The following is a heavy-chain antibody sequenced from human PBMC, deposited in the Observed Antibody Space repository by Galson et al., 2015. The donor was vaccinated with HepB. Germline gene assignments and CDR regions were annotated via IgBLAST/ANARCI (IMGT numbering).Heavy chain of an antibody. D-gene: IGHD4-23*01. CDR3: AKSQGAYGGNADY. CDR2: ISSSSSYI. CDR1: GFTFSSYG. V-gene: IGHV3-21*01. Sequence: SLRLSCAASGFTFSSYGMHWVRQAPGKGLEWVSSISSSSSYIYYADSVKGRLTISRDNAENSLYLQMNSLRAEDTAVYYCAKSQGAYGGNADYWGQGTLVTVSS. J-gene: IGHJ4*02.